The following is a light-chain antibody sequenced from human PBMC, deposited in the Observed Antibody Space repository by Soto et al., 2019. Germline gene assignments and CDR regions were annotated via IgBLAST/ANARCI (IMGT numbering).Light chain of an antibody. Sequence: QSVLTQPAYVSGSPGQSITISCTGSSTDIGSYNFVSWYQQQPGKAPRLVIYEVSGRPSGVSVRFSGSKSGNTASLTISGLQADDECDYYCSSYTNTTTADVFGPGTKVTVL. V-gene: IGLV2-14*01. CDR2: EVS. J-gene: IGLJ1*01. CDR3: SSYTNTTTADV. CDR1: STDIGSYNF.